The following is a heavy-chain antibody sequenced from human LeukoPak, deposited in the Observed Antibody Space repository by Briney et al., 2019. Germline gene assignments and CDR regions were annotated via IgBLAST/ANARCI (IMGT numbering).Heavy chain of an antibody. V-gene: IGHV3-23*01. D-gene: IGHD3-16*01. J-gene: IGHJ6*03. CDR1: GFTFSSHA. Sequence: GGSLRLSCAASGFTFSSHAMSWVRQAPGKGLEWVSAISGSGGSTYYADSVKGRFTISRDNSKNTLYLQMNSLRAEDTAVYYCAKFGSAGVYYYYYMDVWGKGTTVTVSS. CDR2: ISGSGGST. CDR3: AKFGSAGVYYYYYMDV.